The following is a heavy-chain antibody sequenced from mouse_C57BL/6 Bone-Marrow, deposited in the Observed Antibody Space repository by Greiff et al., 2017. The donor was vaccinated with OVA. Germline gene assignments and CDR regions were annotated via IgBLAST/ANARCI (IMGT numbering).Heavy chain of an antibody. CDR2: ISNLAYSI. Sequence: EVQLVESGGGLVQPGGSLKLSCAASGFTFSDYGMAWVRQAPRTGPEWVAFISNLAYSIYYADTVTGRFTISRENAKNTLYLEMSSLRSEDTAMYYCARQGRLRRDFDVWGTGTTVTVSS. V-gene: IGHV5-15*01. D-gene: IGHD2-4*01. CDR3: ARQGRLRRDFDV. CDR1: GFTFSDYG. J-gene: IGHJ1*03.